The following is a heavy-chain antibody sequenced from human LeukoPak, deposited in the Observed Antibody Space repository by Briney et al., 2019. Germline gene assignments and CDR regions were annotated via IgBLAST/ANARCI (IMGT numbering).Heavy chain of an antibody. CDR1: GDSVSSNSAA. Sequence: SQTLSLTCAISGDSVSSNSAAWNWIRQFPSRGLEWLGRTYYRSKWYNNYAVSVKSRTTINPDTSKNQFSLQLNSVTPEDTAVYYCARESSAYDRPFDYWGQGTLVTVSS. V-gene: IGHV6-1*01. CDR2: TYYRSKWYN. D-gene: IGHD5-12*01. J-gene: IGHJ4*02. CDR3: ARESSAYDRPFDY.